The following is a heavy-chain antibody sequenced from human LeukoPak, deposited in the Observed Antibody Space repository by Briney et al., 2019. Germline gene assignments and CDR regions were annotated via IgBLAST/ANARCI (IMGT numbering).Heavy chain of an antibody. D-gene: IGHD5-18*01. Sequence: PSQTLSLTCTVSGGSISSGDYYWSWIRQPPGKGLEWIGEISHSGSTNYNPSLKSRVTISVDTSKNQFSLKLSSVTAADTAVYYCARGLRGIQLWPGTNWFDPWGQGTLVTVSS. CDR3: ARGLRGIQLWPGTNWFDP. J-gene: IGHJ5*02. V-gene: IGHV4-30-4*01. CDR2: ISHSGST. CDR1: GGSISSGDYY.